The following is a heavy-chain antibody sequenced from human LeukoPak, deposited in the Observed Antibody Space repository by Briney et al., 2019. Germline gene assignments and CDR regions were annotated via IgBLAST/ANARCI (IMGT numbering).Heavy chain of an antibody. J-gene: IGHJ4*02. D-gene: IGHD3-22*01. CDR2: IYYSGNT. Sequence: SSETLSLTCTVSGGSISSGVYFWSWIRQHPGKGLEWIGYIYYSGNTYFNPSLKSRLTMSVDTSKNQFSLKLTSVTAADTAVYYCARGSSGYAFDYWGQGTLVTVSS. V-gene: IGHV4-31*03. CDR3: ARGSSGYAFDY. CDR1: GGSISSGVYF.